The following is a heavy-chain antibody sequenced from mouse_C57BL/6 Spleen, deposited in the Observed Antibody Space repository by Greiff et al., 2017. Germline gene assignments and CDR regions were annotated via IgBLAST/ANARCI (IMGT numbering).Heavy chain of an antibody. V-gene: IGHV10-1*01. CDR3: VRVYGNHAMDY. D-gene: IGHD2-10*02. CDR2: IRSKSNNYAT. J-gene: IGHJ4*01. Sequence: EVQVVESGGGLVQPKGSLKLSCAASGFSFNTYAMNWVRQSPGKGLEWVARIRSKSNNYATYYADSLKDSFTISRDDSESMLYLQMNNLKTEDTAMYYFVRVYGNHAMDYWGQGTLVTVSS. CDR1: GFSFNTYA.